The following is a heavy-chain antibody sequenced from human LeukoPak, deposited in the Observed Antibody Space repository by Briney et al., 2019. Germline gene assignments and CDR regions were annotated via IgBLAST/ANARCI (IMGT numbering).Heavy chain of an antibody. CDR2: MTEDGNNE. V-gene: IGHV3-7*01. CDR3: ARGFEQQLASTDY. CDR1: AFTISGYW. J-gene: IGHJ4*02. D-gene: IGHD6-13*01. Sequence: GGSLRLSCAASAFTISGYWMNWVRQAPGKGLEWVASMTEDGNNEFYVDSVKGRFTISRDNAKNSLYLQMNSLRAEDTAVYYCARGFEQQLASTDYWGQGTLVTVSS.